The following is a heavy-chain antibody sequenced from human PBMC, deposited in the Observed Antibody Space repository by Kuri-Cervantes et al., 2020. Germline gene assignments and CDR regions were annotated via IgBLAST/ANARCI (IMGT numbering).Heavy chain of an antibody. D-gene: IGHD1-26*01. CDR2: IWYDGSNK. CDR3: ARCSGSYSDWFDP. J-gene: IGHJ5*02. Sequence: GESLKISCAASGFTFSDYYMSWIRQAPGKGLEWVAVIWYDGSNKYYADSVKGRFTISSDNSKNTLYLQMNSLRAEDTAAYYCARCSGSYSDWFDPWGQGTLVTVSS. V-gene: IGHV3-33*01. CDR1: GFTFSDYY.